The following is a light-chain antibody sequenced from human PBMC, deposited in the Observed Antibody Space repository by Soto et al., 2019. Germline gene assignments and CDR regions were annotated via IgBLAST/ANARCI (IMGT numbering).Light chain of an antibody. CDR1: QSVDSSY. V-gene: IGKV3-20*01. CDR2: GTS. J-gene: IGKJ2*01. Sequence: ENVLTQSPGTLSLSPGERATLSCRASQSVDSSYLAWYQQKPVQAPRLLIYGTSSRATGISDRFSGSGSGTDFALTINRLEPEDFAVYYCQQYDNSIYTFGQGTKLEIK. CDR3: QQYDNSIYT.